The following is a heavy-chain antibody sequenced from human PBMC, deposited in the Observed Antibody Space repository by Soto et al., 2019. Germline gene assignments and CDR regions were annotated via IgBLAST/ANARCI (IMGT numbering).Heavy chain of an antibody. V-gene: IGHV1-69*13. J-gene: IGHJ5*02. CDR3: ARDRGATSSGGYNWFDP. Sequence: SVKVSCKASGGTFSSYAISWVRQAPGQGLEWMGGIIHIFGTANYAQKFQGRVTITADESTSTAYMEMSSLRSEGTAVDYCARDRGATSSGGYNWFDPWGQGTLGTVLS. D-gene: IGHD3-10*01. CDR1: GGTFSSYA. CDR2: IIHIFGTA.